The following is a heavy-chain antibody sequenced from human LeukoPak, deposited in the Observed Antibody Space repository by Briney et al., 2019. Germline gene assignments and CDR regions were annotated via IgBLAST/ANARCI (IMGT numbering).Heavy chain of an antibody. CDR2: INHSGSTT. J-gene: IGHJ4*02. Sequence: SETLSLTCTVYGGSFSDYYWTWIRQPPGKGLEWIGEINHSGSTTNYNPSLKNRVSISVDMSRNQFSLRLISVTAADTAVYYCARRGSGWYYFDYWGQGTLVTVSS. V-gene: IGHV4-34*01. D-gene: IGHD6-19*01. CDR3: ARRGSGWYYFDY. CDR1: GGSFSDYY.